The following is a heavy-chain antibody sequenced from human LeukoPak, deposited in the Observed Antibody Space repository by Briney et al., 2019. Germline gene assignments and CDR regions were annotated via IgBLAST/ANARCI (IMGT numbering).Heavy chain of an antibody. Sequence: GGSLRLSCAASGFRFSDHYMDWVPQAPGKGLEWVGRIRNKADSYTTEYAASVRGRLTISRDDSKNSLYLQMNSLKNEDTAVYYCARVPRYDSGRYSYVGGASYNYWGEGTLVSVSS. D-gene: IGHD3-22*01. V-gene: IGHV3-72*01. CDR2: IRNKADSYTT. J-gene: IGHJ4*02. CDR3: ARVPRYDSGRYSYVGGASYNY. CDR1: GFRFSDHY.